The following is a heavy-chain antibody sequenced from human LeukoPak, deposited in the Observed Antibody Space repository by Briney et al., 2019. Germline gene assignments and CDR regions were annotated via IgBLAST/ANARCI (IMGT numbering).Heavy chain of an antibody. J-gene: IGHJ4*02. V-gene: IGHV3-30-3*01. D-gene: IGHD6-19*01. CDR2: ISYDGSNK. Sequence: GGSLRLSCAASGFTFSSYAMHWVRQAPGKGLEWVAVISYDGSNKYYADSVKGRFTISRDNSKNTLYLQMNSLRAEDTAVYYCARDTLSFTLYSSGWHWGQGTLVTVSS. CDR1: GFTFSSYA. CDR3: ARDTLSFTLYSSGWH.